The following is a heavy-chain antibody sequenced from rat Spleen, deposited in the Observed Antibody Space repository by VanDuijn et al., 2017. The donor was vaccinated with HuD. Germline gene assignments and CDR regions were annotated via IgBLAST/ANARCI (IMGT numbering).Heavy chain of an antibody. D-gene: IGHD1-1*01. J-gene: IGHJ2*01. Sequence: QVQLKESGPGLVQPSQTLSLICTVSGFSLTAYNIHWLRQPPGKGLEWMGRIQNGGNTDYTSALKSRLSISRDTSKSQIFLEMNSLQTEDTAIYFCARVHYYSASSYFDYWGQGVMVTVSS. CDR1: GFSLTAYN. CDR3: ARVHYYSASSYFDY. V-gene: IGHV2-19*01. CDR2: IQNGGNT.